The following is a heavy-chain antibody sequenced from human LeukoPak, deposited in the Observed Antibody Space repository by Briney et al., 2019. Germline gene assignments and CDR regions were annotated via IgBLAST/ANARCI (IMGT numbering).Heavy chain of an antibody. CDR3: VKDIGYYYIHDAFDI. V-gene: IGHV3-23*01. CDR1: GFSYSSYT. J-gene: IGHJ3*02. Sequence: PGGSLRLSCVASGFSYSSYTMRWVRQAPGKGLEWVSTITDRGSSTFYAHSVKGRFTISRDNSKNTLFLQMNSLRAEDTAIYYCVKDIGYYYIHDAFDIWGQGTVVAVSS. CDR2: ITDRGSST. D-gene: IGHD3-10*02.